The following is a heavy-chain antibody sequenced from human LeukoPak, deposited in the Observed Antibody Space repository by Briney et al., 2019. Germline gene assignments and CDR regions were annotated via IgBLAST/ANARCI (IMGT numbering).Heavy chain of an antibody. V-gene: IGHV3-9*02. J-gene: IGHJ1*01. CDR1: TSNVYW. Sequence: TSNVYWWDWVRLPPGKGLEWVSGISWNSGSIGYADSVKGRFTISRDNAKYSLYLQMNSLRAEDTALYYCAEESGSWGQGTLVTVSS. D-gene: IGHD1-26*01. CDR2: ISWNSGSI. CDR3: AEESGS.